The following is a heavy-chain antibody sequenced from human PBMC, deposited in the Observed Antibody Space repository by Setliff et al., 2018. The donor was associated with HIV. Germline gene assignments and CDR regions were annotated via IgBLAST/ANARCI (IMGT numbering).Heavy chain of an antibody. CDR2: IYYSGST. Sequence: SETLSLTCTVSSDSISPYYWSWIRQPPGRGLEWIGFIYYSGSTNYSPSLKSRVTISLDSSKDQFSLKLSSVTAADTAVYYCARGPLDYYDSSGYLDAFDIWGQGTMVTVSS. CDR1: SDSISPYY. J-gene: IGHJ3*02. CDR3: ARGPLDYYDSSGYLDAFDI. D-gene: IGHD3-22*01. V-gene: IGHV4-59*12.